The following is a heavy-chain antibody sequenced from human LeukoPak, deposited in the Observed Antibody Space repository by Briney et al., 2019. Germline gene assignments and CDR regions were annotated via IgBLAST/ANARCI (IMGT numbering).Heavy chain of an antibody. Sequence: GESLKISCKGSGYSFTSYWIGWVRPMPGKGMELIWIIYPGDSDTRYSPSFQGQVTISADKSISTAYLQWSSLKASDTAMYYCARGGILTGYSLYGMDVWGQGTTVTVSS. J-gene: IGHJ6*02. D-gene: IGHD3-9*01. CDR3: ARGGILTGYSLYGMDV. CDR1: GYSFTSYW. V-gene: IGHV5-51*01. CDR2: IYPGDSDT.